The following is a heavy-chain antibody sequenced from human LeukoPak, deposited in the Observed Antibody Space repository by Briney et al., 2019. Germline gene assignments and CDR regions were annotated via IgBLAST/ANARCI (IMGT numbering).Heavy chain of an antibody. CDR1: GFTFSSYG. CDR3: ARDAKEWQWLVDH. CDR2: IWYDGSNK. V-gene: IGHV3-33*01. D-gene: IGHD6-19*01. Sequence: GGSLRLSCAASGFTFSSYGMHWVRQAPGKGLEWVAVIWYDGSNKYYADSVKGRFTISRDNAKKSLYLQMNSLRAEDTAVYHCARDAKEWQWLVDHWGQGTPVTVSS. J-gene: IGHJ4*02.